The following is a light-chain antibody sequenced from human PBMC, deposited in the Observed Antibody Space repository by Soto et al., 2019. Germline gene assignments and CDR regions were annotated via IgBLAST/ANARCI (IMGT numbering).Light chain of an antibody. CDR2: ENN. CDR3: GTWDSSLSAYV. Sequence: QSVLTQPPSVSAAPGQKVTISCSGSSSNIGANYVSSYQQLPGTAPKLLIYENNRRPSGIPDRFSGSKSGTSATLGITGLQTGDEADYYCGTWDSSLSAYVFGTGTKLTVL. CDR1: SSNIGANY. V-gene: IGLV1-51*02. J-gene: IGLJ1*01.